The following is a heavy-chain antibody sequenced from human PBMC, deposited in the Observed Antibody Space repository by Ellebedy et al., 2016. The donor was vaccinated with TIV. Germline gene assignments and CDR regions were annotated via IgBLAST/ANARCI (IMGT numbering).Heavy chain of an antibody. D-gene: IGHD1-1*01. V-gene: IGHV1-46*01. CDR1: GYTFTSYY. Sequence: ASVKVSXXASGYTFTSYYMHWVRQASGQGLEWMGIINPSGGSTSYAQKFQGRVTMTRDTSTSTVYMELSSLRSEDTAVYYCASSGQLSGGAFDIWGQGTMVTVSS. CDR3: ASSGQLSGGAFDI. J-gene: IGHJ3*02. CDR2: INPSGGST.